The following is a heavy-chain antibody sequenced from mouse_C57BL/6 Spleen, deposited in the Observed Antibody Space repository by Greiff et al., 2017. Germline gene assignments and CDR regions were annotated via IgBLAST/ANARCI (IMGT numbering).Heavy chain of an antibody. Sequence: VQLQQSGPELVKPGASVKISCKASGYTFTDYYMNWVKQSHGKSLEWIGDINPNNGGTSYNQKFKGKATLTVDKSSSTAYMVLRSLTSEDSAVYYCARAIFDYWGQRTTLTVSS. CDR2: INPNNGGT. CDR3: ARAIFDY. J-gene: IGHJ2*01. CDR1: GYTFTDYY. V-gene: IGHV1-26*01.